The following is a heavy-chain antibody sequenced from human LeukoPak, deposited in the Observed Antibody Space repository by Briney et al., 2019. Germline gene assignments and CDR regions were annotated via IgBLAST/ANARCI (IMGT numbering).Heavy chain of an antibody. CDR3: ARTTSLTASGYDC. J-gene: IGHJ4*02. CDR1: GYSFTTYH. V-gene: IGHV1-8*03. Sequence: ASVTVSRKSAGYSFTTYHINWVRQPTGRGLGWLGWMNPYNGDRGYAQKFQGRLSITSDTSTSTAYMELSSLKSDDTAIYFCARTTSLTASGYDCWGQGTLVTVSS. CDR2: MNPYNGDR. D-gene: IGHD4-17*01.